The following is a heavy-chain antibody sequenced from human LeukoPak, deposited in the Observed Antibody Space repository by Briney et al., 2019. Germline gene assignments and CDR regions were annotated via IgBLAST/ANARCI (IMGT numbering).Heavy chain of an antibody. CDR1: GGSIISSGYY. Sequence: PSETLSLTCTVSGGSIISSGYYWGWIRQPPGRGLEWLGSIYYSGSTYYNPSLKSRVTVSVDTSRNQFSLKLSSVTAADTAVYYCARSLGGGTYQDFDSWGQGTLVTVSS. CDR2: IYYSGST. CDR3: ARSLGGGTYQDFDS. J-gene: IGHJ4*02. V-gene: IGHV4-39*01. D-gene: IGHD1-26*01.